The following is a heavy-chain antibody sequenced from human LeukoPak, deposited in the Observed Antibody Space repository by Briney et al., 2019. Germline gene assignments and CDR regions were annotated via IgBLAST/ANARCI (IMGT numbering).Heavy chain of an antibody. CDR1: GYTFTGYY. Sequence: ASVKVSCKASGYTFTGYYMQWVRQAPGQGLEWMGRINPNSGGTNYAQKFQGRVTMTRDTSISTAYMELSRLRSDDTAVYYCARDGKRWNYGILNYWGQGTLVTVSS. CDR3: ARDGKRWNYGILNY. J-gene: IGHJ4*02. V-gene: IGHV1-2*06. D-gene: IGHD1-7*01. CDR2: INPNSGGT.